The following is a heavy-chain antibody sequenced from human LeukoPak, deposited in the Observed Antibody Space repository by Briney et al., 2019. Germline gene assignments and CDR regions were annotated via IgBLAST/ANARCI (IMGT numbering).Heavy chain of an antibody. CDR1: GFTFSGHG. J-gene: IGHJ3*02. CDR3: AKDLRIAAPNKDAFDI. V-gene: IGHV3-30*18. CDR2: ISYDGSNK. D-gene: IGHD6-13*01. Sequence: GGSLRLSCAGSGFTFSGHGMHWVRQAPGKGLEWVAVISYDGSNKYYVDFVKDRFTISRDNSKNTLYLQMNSLRAEDTAVYYCAKDLRIAAPNKDAFDIWGQGTMVTVSS.